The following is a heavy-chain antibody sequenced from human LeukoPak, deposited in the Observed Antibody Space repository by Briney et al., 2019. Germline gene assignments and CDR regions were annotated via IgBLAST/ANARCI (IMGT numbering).Heavy chain of an antibody. V-gene: IGHV3-23*01. Sequence: GGSLRLSCAASGFSFSSYGMSWVRQAQGKGLKGVSGISGGAVSTNYADSVTGRFPITRDNSKNTLYLQMNSLRAEDTAVYYCAKSGRYCSGGSCYQEASLDYWGKGTLVTVSS. CDR3: AKSGRYCSGGSCYQEASLDY. CDR1: GFSFSSYG. CDR2: ISGGAVST. D-gene: IGHD2-15*01. J-gene: IGHJ4*02.